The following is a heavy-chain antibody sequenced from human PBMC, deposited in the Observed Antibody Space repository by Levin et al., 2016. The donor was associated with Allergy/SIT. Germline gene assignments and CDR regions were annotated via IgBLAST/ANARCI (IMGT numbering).Heavy chain of an antibody. D-gene: IGHD5-18*01. J-gene: IGHJ6*02. Sequence: GGSLRLSCAASGFTFSSYGMHWVRQAPGKGLEWVAVIWYDGSNKYYADSVKGRFTISRDNAKNSLYLQMNTLRGEDTALYYCAKDLVDTASNGMDVWGQGTTVTVSS. V-gene: IGHV3-33*03. CDR1: GFTFSSYG. CDR2: IWYDGSNK. CDR3: AKDLVDTASNGMDV.